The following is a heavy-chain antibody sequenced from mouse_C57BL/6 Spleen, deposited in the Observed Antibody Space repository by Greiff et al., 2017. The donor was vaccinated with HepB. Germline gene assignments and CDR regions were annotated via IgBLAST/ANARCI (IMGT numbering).Heavy chain of an antibody. CDR2: IDPEDGET. D-gene: IGHD1-1*01. J-gene: IGHJ4*01. Sequence: DVQLQESGAELVKPGASVKLSCTASGFNIKDYYMHWVKQRTEQGLEWIGRIDPEDGETKYAPKFQGKATITADTSSNTAYLQLSSLTSEDTAVYYCAPTTVVATGAMDYWGQGTSVTVSS. V-gene: IGHV14-2*01. CDR1: GFNIKDYY. CDR3: APTTVVATGAMDY.